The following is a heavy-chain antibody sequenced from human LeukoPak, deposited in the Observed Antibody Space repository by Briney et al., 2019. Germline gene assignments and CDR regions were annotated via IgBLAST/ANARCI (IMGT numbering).Heavy chain of an antibody. V-gene: IGHV2-70*11. CDR3: ARIQKGSGIDY. D-gene: IGHD6-25*01. CDR2: IDWDDNK. J-gene: IGHJ4*02. CDR1: GFSLRTSGMC. Sequence: SGPALLQPTQTLTLTCTFSGFSLRTSGMCVRWIRQPPVKALGWLARIDWDDNKYYSTSLKTRLTIYKDTSKNQVVLTMTNMDPVDTATYYCARIQKGSGIDYWGQGTLVTVSS.